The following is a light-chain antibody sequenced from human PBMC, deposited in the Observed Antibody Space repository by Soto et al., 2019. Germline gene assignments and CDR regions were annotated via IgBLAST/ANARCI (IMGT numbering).Light chain of an antibody. V-gene: IGKV3-20*01. CDR3: QHYGSSPTEVS. CDR1: QAVSARH. J-gene: IGKJ2*01. Sequence: EIVLTQSPATVSLSPGTGVTLHCTASQAVSARHMAWYQLKPGQTPRLLIYETNTRASGTPARFSGSGSGTDFGLTISRLEREDFATYFCQHYGSSPTEVSFGPGTKRETK. CDR2: ETN.